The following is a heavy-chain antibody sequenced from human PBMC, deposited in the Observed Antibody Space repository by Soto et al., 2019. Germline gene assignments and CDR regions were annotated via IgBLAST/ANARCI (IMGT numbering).Heavy chain of an antibody. J-gene: IGHJ4*02. CDR3: ARGPTRIAAPDY. CDR1: GFTFSDYY. V-gene: IGHV3-11*01. CDR2: ISSSGSTI. Sequence: QVQLVESGGGLVKPGGSLRLSCAASGFTFSDYYMSWIRQAQGKGLEWVSCISSSGSTIDDADSVKGRFPISRDNAKNSLYLQMNSLRAEDTAVYYCARGPTRIAAPDYWGQGTLVTVSS. D-gene: IGHD6-13*01.